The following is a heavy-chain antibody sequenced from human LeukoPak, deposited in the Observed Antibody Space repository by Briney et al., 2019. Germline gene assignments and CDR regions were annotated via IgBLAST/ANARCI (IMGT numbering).Heavy chain of an antibody. CDR3: ARCGDTVVAEKDFDY. V-gene: IGHV3-7*03. CDR1: GFTFSSYW. D-gene: IGHD2-2*01. CDR2: IKQDGSEK. Sequence: PGGSLRLSCAASGFTFSSYWMSWVRQAPGKGLEWVANIKQDGSEKYYVDSVKGRFTISRDNAKNSLYLQMNSLRAEDTAVYYCARCGDTVVAEKDFDYWGQGTLVTVSS. J-gene: IGHJ4*02.